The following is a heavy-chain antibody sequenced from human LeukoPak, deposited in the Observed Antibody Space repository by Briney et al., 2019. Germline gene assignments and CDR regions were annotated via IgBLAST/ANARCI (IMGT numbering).Heavy chain of an antibody. CDR3: ARGQCLHD. CDR1: GYSLNAYY. D-gene: IGHD2-2*01. Sequence: ASVKVSCTASGYSLNAYYMHWVRQAPGQGLEWMGWFNTSSGGTKYAQKFQGRVTMASDTTISTTYMNLRRLTSEDTAVYYCARGQCLHDWGQGTLVTVSS. CDR2: FNTSSGGT. J-gene: IGHJ4*02. V-gene: IGHV1-2*02.